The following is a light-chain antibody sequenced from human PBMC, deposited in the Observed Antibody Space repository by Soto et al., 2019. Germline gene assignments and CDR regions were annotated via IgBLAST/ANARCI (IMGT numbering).Light chain of an antibody. J-gene: IGLJ2*01. Sequence: QSALTQPASVSGSPGQSITISCTGTSSDVGSYNLVSWYQQHPGKAPKLMIYEGSKRPSGVSNRFSGSKSGNTASLTISGPQAEDGANYYCCPYPGSVFFGGGTKLTGL. V-gene: IGLV2-23*01. CDR2: EGS. CDR3: CPYPGSVF. CDR1: SSDVGSYNL.